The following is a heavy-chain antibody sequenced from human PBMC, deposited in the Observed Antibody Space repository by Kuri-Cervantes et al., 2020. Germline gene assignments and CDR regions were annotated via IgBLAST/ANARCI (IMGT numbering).Heavy chain of an antibody. CDR3: THTSKSSLASDI. Sequence: SGPTLVKPTQTLTLTCTFSGFSLSTSGMCVSWIRQPPGKALEWRALIDWDDDKYYSTSLKTRLTISKDTSKNQVVLTMTNLDPVDTATYYCTHTSKSSLASDIWGQGTMVTVSS. CDR1: GFSLSTSGMC. D-gene: IGHD1-26*01. J-gene: IGHJ3*02. CDR2: IDWDDDK. V-gene: IGHV2-70*12.